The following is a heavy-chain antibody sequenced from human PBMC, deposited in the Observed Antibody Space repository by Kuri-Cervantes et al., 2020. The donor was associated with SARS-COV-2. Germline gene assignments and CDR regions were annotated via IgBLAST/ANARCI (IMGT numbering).Heavy chain of an antibody. V-gene: IGHV1-46*01. CDR1: GYTFTSYY. CDR3: ARSGWGSGSYYSTYYYYYMDV. J-gene: IGHJ6*03. D-gene: IGHD3-10*01. CDR2: INPSGGST. Sequence: ASVKVSCKASGYTFTSYYMHWVRQAPGQGLEWMGIINPSGGSTSYAQKFQGRVTMTWDTSTSTVYMELSSLRSEDTAVYYCARSGWGSGSYYSTYYYYYMDVWGKGTTVTVSS.